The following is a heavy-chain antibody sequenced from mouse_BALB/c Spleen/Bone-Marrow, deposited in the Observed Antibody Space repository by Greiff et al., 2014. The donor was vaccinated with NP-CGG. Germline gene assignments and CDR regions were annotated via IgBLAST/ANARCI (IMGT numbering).Heavy chain of an antibody. CDR2: ISSGGGST. CDR1: GFAFRSYD. V-gene: IGHV5-12-1*01. J-gene: IGHJ2*01. CDR3: AREVLRDYFDY. Sequence: DVMLVESGGGLVKPGGSLKLSCAASGFAFRSYDMSWVRQTPEKRLEWVAYISSGGGSTYYPDTVKGRFTISRDNAKNTLYLQMSSLKSEDTAMYYCAREVLRDYFDYWGQGTTLTVSS. D-gene: IGHD1-1*01.